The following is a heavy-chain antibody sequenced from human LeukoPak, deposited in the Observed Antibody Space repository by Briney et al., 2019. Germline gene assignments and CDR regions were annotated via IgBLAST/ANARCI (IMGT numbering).Heavy chain of an antibody. CDR2: INPNSGGT. CDR1: GYTFTGYY. J-gene: IGHJ4*02. V-gene: IGHV1-2*02. CDR3: ARAIAVAEYYFDY. Sequence: GASVKVSCKASGYTFTGYYMHWVQQAPGQGLEWMGWINPNSGGTNFAQKFQGRVTMTRDTSISTAYMELSRLRSDDTAVYYCARAIAVAEYYFDYWGQGTLVTVSS. D-gene: IGHD6-19*01.